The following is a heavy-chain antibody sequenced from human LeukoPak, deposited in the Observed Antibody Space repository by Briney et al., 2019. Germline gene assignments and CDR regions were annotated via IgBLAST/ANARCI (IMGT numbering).Heavy chain of an antibody. CDR3: ARRNGYHYGGGFDY. J-gene: IGHJ4*02. V-gene: IGHV3-30-3*01. Sequence: GTSLRLSCAASGFIFSSYALHWVRQAPGKGLEWVAHISHDGSNKYYADSVKGRFTISRDNSKNTLYLQTGSLRPEDTAMYYCARRNGYHYGGGFDYWGQGTLVTVSS. CDR2: ISHDGSNK. D-gene: IGHD5-24*01. CDR1: GFIFSSYA.